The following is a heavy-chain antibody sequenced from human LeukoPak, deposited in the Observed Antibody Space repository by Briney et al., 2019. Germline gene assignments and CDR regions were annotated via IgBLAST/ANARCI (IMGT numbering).Heavy chain of an antibody. D-gene: IGHD1-1*01. CDR3: ARGLPYNWNAGWFDP. CDR2: INHSGST. Sequence: SETLSLTCAVYGGSFNGYYWSWIRQPPGKGLEWMGEINHSGSTNYSPSLKSLITISVDTSKSQFSLKLSSLTAADTAVYYCARGLPYNWNAGWFDPWGQGTLVTVSS. J-gene: IGHJ5*02. V-gene: IGHV4-34*01. CDR1: GGSFNGYY.